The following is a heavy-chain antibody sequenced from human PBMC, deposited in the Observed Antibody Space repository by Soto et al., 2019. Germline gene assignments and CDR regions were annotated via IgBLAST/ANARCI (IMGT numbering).Heavy chain of an antibody. J-gene: IGHJ1*01. CDR2: ISAYNGNT. CDR3: AISSCSSTSCYALYFQH. Sequence: GASVKVSCKASGGTFSSYAISWVRQAPGQGLEWMGWISAYNGNTNYAQKLQGRVTMTTDTSTSTAYMELRSLRSDDTAVYYCAISSCSSTSCYALYFQHWGQGTLVTVSS. CDR1: GGTFSSYA. V-gene: IGHV1-18*01. D-gene: IGHD2-2*01.